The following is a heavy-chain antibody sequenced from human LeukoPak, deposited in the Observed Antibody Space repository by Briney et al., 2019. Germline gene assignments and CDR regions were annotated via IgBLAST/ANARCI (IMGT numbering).Heavy chain of an antibody. CDR2: IYSGGST. CDR3: AKDLSQYDSSGYYYVEY. V-gene: IGHV3-53*01. Sequence: GGSLRLSCAASGFTVSGNYMSWVRQAPGKGLEWVSVIYSGGSTYYADSAKGRFTISRDNSKNTLYVQMNSLRSEYTVVYYCAKDLSQYDSSGYYYVEYWGQGTLVTVSS. CDR1: GFTVSGNY. D-gene: IGHD3-22*01. J-gene: IGHJ4*02.